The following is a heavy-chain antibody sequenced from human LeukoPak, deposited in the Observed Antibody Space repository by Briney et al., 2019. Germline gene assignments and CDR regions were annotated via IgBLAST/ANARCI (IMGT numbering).Heavy chain of an antibody. D-gene: IGHD3-10*01. Sequence: GGSLRLSCAASGFTFSSYWMHWVRQAPGKGLAWVSRINTDGSSTSNADSVKGRFTVSRDNAKNTLSLQISSLRAEDTAVYYCARGGRFGELSSSLWGQGTLVTVSS. CDR3: ARGGRFGELSSSL. CDR2: INTDGSST. CDR1: GFTFSSYW. V-gene: IGHV3-74*01. J-gene: IGHJ4*02.